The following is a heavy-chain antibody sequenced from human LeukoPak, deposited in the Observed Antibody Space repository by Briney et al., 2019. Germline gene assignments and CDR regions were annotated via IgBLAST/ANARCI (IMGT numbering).Heavy chain of an antibody. CDR2: IYYSGST. V-gene: IGHV4-59*01. CDR1: GGSISSYY. CDR3: ARDLYYYDSSGYYVGAFDI. J-gene: IGHJ3*02. Sequence: KASETLSLTCTVSGGSISSYYWSWIRQPPGKGLEWIGYIYYSGSTNYNPSLKSRVTISVDTSKNQFSLKLSSVTAADTAVYYCARDLYYYDSSGYYVGAFDIWGQGTMVTVSS. D-gene: IGHD3-22*01.